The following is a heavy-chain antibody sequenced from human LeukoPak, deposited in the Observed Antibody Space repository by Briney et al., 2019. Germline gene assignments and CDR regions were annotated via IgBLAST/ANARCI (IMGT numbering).Heavy chain of an antibody. CDR3: ARHKDLLWFGPPAPPGQFDY. D-gene: IGHD3-10*01. J-gene: IGHJ4*02. V-gene: IGHV4-38-2*02. Sequence: SETLSLTCTVSGYSISSGYYWGWIRQPPGKGLEWIGSIYHSGSTYYNPSLKSRVTTSVDTSKNQFSLKLSSVTAADTAVYYCARHKDLLWFGPPAPPGQFDYWGQGTLVTVSS. CDR2: IYHSGST. CDR1: GYSISSGYY.